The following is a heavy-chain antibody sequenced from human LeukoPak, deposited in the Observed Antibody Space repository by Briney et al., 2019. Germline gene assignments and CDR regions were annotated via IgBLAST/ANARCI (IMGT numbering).Heavy chain of an antibody. V-gene: IGHV1-2*02. J-gene: IGHJ6*03. CDR2: INPNSGGT. CDR1: GYTFTGYY. CDR3: ARGGRYYYYYMDV. Sequence: ASVKVSCKASGYTFTGYYMHWVRQAPGQGLEWMGWINPNSGGTSYAQKFQGRVTMTRDTPISTAYMELSRLRSDDTAVYYCARGGRYYYYYMDVWGKGTTVTVSS. D-gene: IGHD3-16*01.